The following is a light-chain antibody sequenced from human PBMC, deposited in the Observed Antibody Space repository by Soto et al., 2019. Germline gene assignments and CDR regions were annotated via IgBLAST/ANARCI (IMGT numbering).Light chain of an antibody. CDR1: QGISRS. Sequence: DIQMTPSPAAVSSSVGDIVTISCPASQGISRSLAWYQQKPGKAPKLLIYAASSLQSGVPSRFSGSGFETDFTLTISSLQPEDSAIYYCQQADTFPIPVGQGRRL. CDR2: AAS. CDR3: QQADTFPIP. J-gene: IGKJ5*01. V-gene: IGKV1D-12*01.